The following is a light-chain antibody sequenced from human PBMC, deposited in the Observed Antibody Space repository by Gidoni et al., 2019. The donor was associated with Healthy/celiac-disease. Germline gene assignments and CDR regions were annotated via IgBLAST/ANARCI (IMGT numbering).Light chain of an antibody. CDR3: QSYDSSLSGWV. V-gene: IGLV1-40*01. Sequence: QSVLTQPPSVSGAPGQRAPISCTGSSSNIGAGYDVHWYQQLPGTAPKPLIYGNSNRPSGVPDRFSGSKSGTSASLAITGLQAEDEADYYCQSYDSSLSGWVFGGGTKLTVL. J-gene: IGLJ3*02. CDR2: GNS. CDR1: SSNIGAGYD.